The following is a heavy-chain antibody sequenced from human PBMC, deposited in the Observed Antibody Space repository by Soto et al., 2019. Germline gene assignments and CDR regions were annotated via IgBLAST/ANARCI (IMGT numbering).Heavy chain of an antibody. CDR3: ARDWGYCSGNSCYRDFDY. V-gene: IGHV3-20*04. D-gene: IGHD2-15*01. CDR2: ISWSGGII. CDR1: GFTFDDYG. J-gene: IGHJ4*02. Sequence: EVQLVESGGRVERPGGSLRLSCAASGFTFDDYGMSWVRQVPEKGLQWVSGISWSGGIIDYADSVKGRFTISRDNAKNSLYLQMNSLRAEDTALYYCARDWGYCSGNSCYRDFDYYGQGTQVTVSS.